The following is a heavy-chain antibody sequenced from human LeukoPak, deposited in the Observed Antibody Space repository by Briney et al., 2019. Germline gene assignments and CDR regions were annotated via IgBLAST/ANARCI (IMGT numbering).Heavy chain of an antibody. V-gene: IGHV1-2*02. CDR1: GYTFTNYY. CDR2: INPSSGDT. D-gene: IGHD3-16*02. J-gene: IGHJ5*02. CDR3: ARGGTWEISLAWFDP. Sequence: ASVKVSCKASGYTFTNYYMHWVRQAPGQGLEWMGVINPSSGDTHYAQNFEGRVTLTRDTSINTVSMELSRLRSDDTGVYYCARGGTWEISLAWFDPWGQGTLVTVSS.